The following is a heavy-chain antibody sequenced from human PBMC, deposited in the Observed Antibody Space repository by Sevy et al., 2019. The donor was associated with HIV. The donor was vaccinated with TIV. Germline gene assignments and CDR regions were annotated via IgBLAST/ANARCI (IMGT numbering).Heavy chain of an antibody. CDR3: ARERLAVAGIGYYFDY. J-gene: IGHJ4*02. CDR1: RFTFSSYG. V-gene: IGHV3-33*01. Sequence: GGSLRLSCAASRFTFSSYGMHWVRQAPGKGLEWVAVIWYDGTNKEYADSVKGRFTISRDNSKNTLYLQMSSPRADDTAVYYCARERLAVAGIGYYFDYWGQGTLVTVSS. CDR2: IWYDGTNK. D-gene: IGHD6-19*01.